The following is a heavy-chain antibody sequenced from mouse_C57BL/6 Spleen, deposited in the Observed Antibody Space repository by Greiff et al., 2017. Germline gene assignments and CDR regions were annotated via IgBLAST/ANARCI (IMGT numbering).Heavy chain of an antibody. CDR1: GFNIKDDY. J-gene: IGHJ2*01. CDR2: IDPENGDT. CDR3: TTRGYYGSSYDYFDY. V-gene: IGHV14-4*01. D-gene: IGHD1-1*01. Sequence: VQLQQSGAELVRPGASVKLSCTASGFNIKDDYMHWVKQRPEQGLEWIGWIDPENGDTEYASKFQGKATITADTSSNTAYLQLSSLTSEDTAVYYCTTRGYYGSSYDYFDYWGQGTTLTVSS.